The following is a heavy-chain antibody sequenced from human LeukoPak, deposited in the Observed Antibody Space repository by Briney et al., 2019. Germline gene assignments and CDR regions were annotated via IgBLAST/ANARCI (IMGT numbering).Heavy chain of an antibody. CDR2: ISAYNGNT. CDR3: ARDKEQWLVHGDFDY. Sequence: ASVKVSCKASGYTFTSYGISWVRQAPGQGLEWTGWISAYNGNTNYAQKLQGRVTMTTDTSTSTAYMELRSLRSDDTAVYYCARDKEQWLVHGDFDYWGQGTLVTVSS. D-gene: IGHD6-19*01. CDR1: GYTFTSYG. V-gene: IGHV1-18*01. J-gene: IGHJ4*02.